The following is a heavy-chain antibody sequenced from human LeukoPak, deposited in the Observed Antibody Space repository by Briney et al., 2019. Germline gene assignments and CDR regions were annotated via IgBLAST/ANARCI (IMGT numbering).Heavy chain of an antibody. CDR1: GDTFSSNSGG. V-gene: IGHV6-1*01. CDR3: ARALERYYFDS. J-gene: IGHJ4*02. D-gene: IGHD1-1*01. CDR2: TYYISQWSH. Sequence: SQTLSLTCAISGDTFSSNSGGWNWLRQSPSRGLEWLGRTYYISQWSHDYAPSVKGRIIITSDTSNNQFSLHLSSVTPDDTAVYYCARALERYYFDSWGQGTLVTVSS.